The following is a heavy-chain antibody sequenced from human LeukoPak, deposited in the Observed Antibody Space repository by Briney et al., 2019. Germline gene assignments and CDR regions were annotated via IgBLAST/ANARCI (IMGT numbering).Heavy chain of an antibody. CDR2: ISAYSGNT. CDR3: AAAPLYDYGDYAFDY. Sequence: ASVKVSCKASGYTFTSYGISWVRQAPGQGLEWMGWISAYSGNTNYAQKFQERVTISRDMSTSTAYMELSSLRSEDTAVYYCAAAPLYDYGDYAFDYWGQGTLVTVSS. J-gene: IGHJ4*02. CDR1: GYTFTSYG. D-gene: IGHD4-17*01. V-gene: IGHV1-18*01.